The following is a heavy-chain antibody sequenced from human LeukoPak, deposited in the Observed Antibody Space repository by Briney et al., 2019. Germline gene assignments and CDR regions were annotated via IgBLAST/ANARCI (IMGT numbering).Heavy chain of an antibody. CDR1: GFTFSSYG. D-gene: IGHD3-10*01. V-gene: IGHV3-23*01. CDR2: ISGSGGST. CDR3: AKGRYYGSGSYYPYGMDV. Sequence: GRSLRLSCAASGFTFSSYGMHWVRQAPGKGLEWVSAISGSGGSTYYTDSVKGRFTISRDNSKNTLYLQMNSLRAEDTAVYYCAKGRYYGSGSYYPYGMDVWGQGTTVTVSS. J-gene: IGHJ6*02.